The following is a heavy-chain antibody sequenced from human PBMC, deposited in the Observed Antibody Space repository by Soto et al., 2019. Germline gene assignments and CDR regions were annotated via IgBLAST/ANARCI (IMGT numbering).Heavy chain of an antibody. CDR1: GGSISGNY. Sequence: SETLSLTCTVSGGSISGNYWSWIRQPPGRGLEWIGYIYYSGTTNYNPSLKSRVAMSVDTSKNQFTLKLSSVTAADTAVYYCARGGCSSCWFDPWGQGTPVTVSS. CDR2: IYYSGTT. J-gene: IGHJ5*02. CDR3: ARGGCSSCWFDP. V-gene: IGHV4-59*01. D-gene: IGHD3-10*02.